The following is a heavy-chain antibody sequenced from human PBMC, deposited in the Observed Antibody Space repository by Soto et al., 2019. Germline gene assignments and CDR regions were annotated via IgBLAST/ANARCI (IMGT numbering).Heavy chain of an antibody. CDR2: IYYSGNT. Sequence: PSETLSLTCTVSGGSISSGGYYWSWIRQHPGKGLEWIGYIYYSGNTYYNPSLKSRVTISRDTSKNEFSLRLTSVTAADTAVYYCARTGPYSSGNNWGQGTLVTVSS. J-gene: IGHJ4*02. CDR3: ARTGPYSSGNN. D-gene: IGHD3-22*01. V-gene: IGHV4-31*03. CDR1: GGSISSGGYY.